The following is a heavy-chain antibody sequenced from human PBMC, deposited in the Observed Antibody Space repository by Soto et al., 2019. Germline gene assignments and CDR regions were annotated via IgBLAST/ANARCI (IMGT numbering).Heavy chain of an antibody. CDR2: IRSKAYGGTT. D-gene: IGHD2-21*01. CDR3: AKGARSSSGSDGYKFDY. V-gene: IGHV3-49*03. J-gene: IGHJ4*02. CDR1: GFTFVDYA. Sequence: GGSLRLSCTASGFTFVDYAMSWFRQAPWKGLEWVGFIRSKAYGGTTEYAASVKGRFTISRDDSKSIAYLQMNSLKTEDTAVYYCAKGARSSSGSDGYKFDYWGQGTLVTVSS.